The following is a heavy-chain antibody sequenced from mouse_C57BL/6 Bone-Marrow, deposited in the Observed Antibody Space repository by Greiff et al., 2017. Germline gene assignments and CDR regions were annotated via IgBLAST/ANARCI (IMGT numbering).Heavy chain of an antibody. CDR1: GYTFTDHT. J-gene: IGHJ3*01. D-gene: IGHD2-2*01. Sequence: VPLQQSDAELVQPGPSVKITCKVSGYTFTDHTIHWMKPRPEPGLDLIGYIYPRDGSTKYYEKFKGKATLTADKSSRSAYMQINSLTSEDSAVYFCATYAYDWFAYWGQGTLVTVSA. CDR2: IYPRDGST. V-gene: IGHV1-78*01. CDR3: ATYAYDWFAY.